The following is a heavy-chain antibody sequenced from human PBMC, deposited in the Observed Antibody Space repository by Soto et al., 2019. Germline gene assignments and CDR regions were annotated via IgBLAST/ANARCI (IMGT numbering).Heavy chain of an antibody. CDR3: ARVSYYYDSSGYYSLYYFDY. Sequence: SETLSLTCTVSGGSISSGDYYWSWIRQPPGKGLEWIGYIYYSGSTYYNPSLKSRVTISVDTSKNQFSLKLSSVTAADTAVYYCARVSYYYDSSGYYSLYYFDYWGQGTLVTVSS. V-gene: IGHV4-30-4*01. J-gene: IGHJ4*02. CDR1: GGSISSGDYY. CDR2: IYYSGST. D-gene: IGHD3-22*01.